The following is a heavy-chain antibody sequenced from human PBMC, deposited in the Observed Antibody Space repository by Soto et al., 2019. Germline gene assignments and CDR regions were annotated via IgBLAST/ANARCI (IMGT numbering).Heavy chain of an antibody. CDR3: TSSFLDYLDGYFWAPGYLFGMDV. CDR1: GYTFTSYA. Sequence: EASVKVSCKASGYTFTSYAMNWVRQAPGQGLEWMGWINTNTGNPTYAQGFTGRFVFSLDTSVSTAYLQICSLKAEDTAVYYCTSSFLDYLDGYFWAPGYLFGMDVWGQGTTVTVSS. V-gene: IGHV7-4-1*01. D-gene: IGHD3-22*01. J-gene: IGHJ6*02. CDR2: INTNTGNP.